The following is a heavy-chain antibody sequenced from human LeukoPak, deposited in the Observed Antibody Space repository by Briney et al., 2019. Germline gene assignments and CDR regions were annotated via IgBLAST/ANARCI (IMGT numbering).Heavy chain of an antibody. CDR3: AKEWTSIAAAGTDY. Sequence: GGSLRLSCAASGLTFSSYAMSWVRQAPGKGLEWVSGISGSGGSTHYADSVKGRFTISRDNSKNTLYLQMNSLRAEDTAVYYCAKEWTSIAAAGTDYWGQGTLVTVSS. CDR2: ISGSGGST. D-gene: IGHD6-13*01. CDR1: GLTFSSYA. J-gene: IGHJ4*02. V-gene: IGHV3-23*01.